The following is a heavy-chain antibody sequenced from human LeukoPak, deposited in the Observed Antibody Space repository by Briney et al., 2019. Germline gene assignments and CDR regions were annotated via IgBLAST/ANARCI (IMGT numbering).Heavy chain of an antibody. CDR2: IIPIFGTA. V-gene: IGHV1-69*05. Sequence: SVKDSFKASGGTFSSYAISGVRQAPGKGLEWMGGIIPIFGTANYAQKFQGRVTITTDESTSTAYMELSSLRSEDTAVYYCARRGSYYDSSGYYYYYFDYWGQGTLVTVSS. D-gene: IGHD3-22*01. J-gene: IGHJ4*02. CDR1: GGTFSSYA. CDR3: ARRGSYYDSSGYYYYYFDY.